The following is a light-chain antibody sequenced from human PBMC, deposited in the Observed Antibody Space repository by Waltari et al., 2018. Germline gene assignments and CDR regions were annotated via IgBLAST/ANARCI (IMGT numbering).Light chain of an antibody. CDR2: KAS. CDR1: QSISRW. J-gene: IGKJ1*01. V-gene: IGKV1-5*03. CDR3: QHYIGYSTWT. Sequence: DIQLTQSPATLSASIGDRVTIPCRASQSISRWLAWYQQKPGKAPNLLMYKASSLESGVPSRFSGNGSGTEFTLTISSLQPDDFVTYYCQHYIGYSTWTFGQGTKVEFK.